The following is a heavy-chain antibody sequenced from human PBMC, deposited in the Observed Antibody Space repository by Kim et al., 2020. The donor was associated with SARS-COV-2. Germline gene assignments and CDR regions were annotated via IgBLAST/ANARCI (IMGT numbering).Heavy chain of an antibody. V-gene: IGHV3-9*01. CDR1: GFTFGDYA. Sequence: GGSLRLSCAASGFTFGDYAMHWVRQAPGKGLEWVSGISWNSGSIGYADSVKGRFTISRDNAKNSLYLQMNSLRAEDTALYYCAKGSFGVVITYYFDYWGQGTLVTVSS. CDR3: AKGSFGVVITYYFDY. CDR2: ISWNSGSI. J-gene: IGHJ4*02. D-gene: IGHD3-3*01.